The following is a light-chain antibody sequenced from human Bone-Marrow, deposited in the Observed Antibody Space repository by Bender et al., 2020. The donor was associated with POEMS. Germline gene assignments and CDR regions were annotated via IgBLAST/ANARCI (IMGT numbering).Light chain of an antibody. V-gene: IGLV2-23*01. CDR1: DSDVAKYTF. CDR2: EAS. CDR3: CSYAGDNPGV. J-gene: IGLJ3*02. Sequence: QSALTQPASVSGSPGQSITISCTGTDSDVAKYTFVSWNQQHPGKAPKLIIYEASQRPSGVSIRFSGSKSGNTASLTISGLRAKDEAYYYCCSYAGDNPGVFGGGTKLPLL.